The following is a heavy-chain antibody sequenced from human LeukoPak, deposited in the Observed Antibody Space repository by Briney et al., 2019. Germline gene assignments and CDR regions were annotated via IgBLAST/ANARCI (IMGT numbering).Heavy chain of an antibody. V-gene: IGHV4-34*01. D-gene: IGHD3/OR15-3a*01. CDR2: INHSGST. CDR1: GGSFSGYY. J-gene: IGHJ3*02. CDR3: ARDGTFGPRVYAFDN. Sequence: ASETLSLTCAVYGGSFSGYYWSWIRQPPGKGLEWIGEINHSGSTNYNPSLKSRVTISVDTSKNQFSLKLSSVTAADTAVYYCARDGTFGPRVYAFDNWGQGTMVTVSS.